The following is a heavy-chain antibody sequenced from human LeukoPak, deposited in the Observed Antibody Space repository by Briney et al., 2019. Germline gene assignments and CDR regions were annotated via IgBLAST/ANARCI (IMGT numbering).Heavy chain of an antibody. D-gene: IGHD6-13*01. CDR1: GSTFSSYS. J-gene: IGHJ4*02. V-gene: IGHV3-21*01. CDR2: ISSSSSYI. Sequence: KPGGSLRLSCAASGSTFSSYSMNWVRQAPGKGLEWVSSISSSSSYIYYADSVKGRFTISRDNAKNSLYLQMNSLRAEDTAVYYCAREEEMEISEQQLVQFDYWGQGTLVTVSS. CDR3: AREEEMEISEQQLVQFDY.